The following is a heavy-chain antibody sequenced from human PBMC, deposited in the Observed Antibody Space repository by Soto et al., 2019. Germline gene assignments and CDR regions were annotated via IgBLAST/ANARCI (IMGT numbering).Heavy chain of an antibody. Sequence: SETLSLTCAVSGGSISSGGYSWSWIRQPPGKGLEWIGYIYHSGSTYYNPSLKSRVTISVDRSKNQFSLKLSSVTAADTAVYYCAISQGSPPWVNWFDPRGQGTLVTVSS. V-gene: IGHV4-30-2*01. J-gene: IGHJ5*02. CDR2: IYHSGST. D-gene: IGHD3-10*01. CDR3: AISQGSPPWVNWFDP. CDR1: GGSISSGGYS.